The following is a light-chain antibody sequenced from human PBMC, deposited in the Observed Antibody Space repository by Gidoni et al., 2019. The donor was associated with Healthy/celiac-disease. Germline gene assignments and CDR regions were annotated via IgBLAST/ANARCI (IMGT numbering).Light chain of an antibody. CDR3: QAWDSSTAHVV. V-gene: IGLV3-1*01. CDR2: QDS. J-gene: IGLJ2*01. Sequence: SYELTQPPSVSVSPGQTASITCSGDNLGDKYACWYQQKPGQSPVLVIYQDSKRPSGIPERFSGSNSGNTATLTISGTQAMDEADDYCQAWDSSTAHVVFGGGTKLTVL. CDR1: NLGDKY.